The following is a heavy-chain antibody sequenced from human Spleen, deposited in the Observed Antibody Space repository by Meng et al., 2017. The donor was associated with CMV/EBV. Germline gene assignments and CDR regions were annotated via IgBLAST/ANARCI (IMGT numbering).Heavy chain of an antibody. V-gene: IGHV3-30*04. J-gene: IGHJ4*02. Sequence: GESLKISCAASGFTFTSYSMHWVRQAPGKGLEWVAVISKDGRNKYYADSVRGRFTISRDNSKNTLFLQMNSLRAEDTAFYYCVKDMRGYYGSGASDYWGQGTLVTVSS. CDR3: VKDMRGYYGSGASDY. CDR1: GFTFTSYS. CDR2: ISKDGRNK. D-gene: IGHD3-10*01.